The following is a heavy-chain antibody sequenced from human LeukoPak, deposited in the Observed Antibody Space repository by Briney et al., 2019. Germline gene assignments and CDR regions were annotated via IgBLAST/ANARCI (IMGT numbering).Heavy chain of an antibody. J-gene: IGHJ3*02. CDR1: GFTFSTYN. V-gene: IGHV3-21*01. CDR3: ARDVGASAPDAFDI. Sequence: PGGSLRLSCAASGFTFSTYNMNWVRQAPGKGLEWVSSISSSSNYIYYADSVKGRFTISRDNAKNSLYLQMNSLGAEDTDVYYCARDVGASAPDAFDIWGQGTMVTVSS. CDR2: ISSSSNYI. D-gene: IGHD1-26*01.